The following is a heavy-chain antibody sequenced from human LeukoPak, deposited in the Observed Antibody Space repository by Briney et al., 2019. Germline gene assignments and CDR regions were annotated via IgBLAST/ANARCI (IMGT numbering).Heavy chain of an antibody. V-gene: IGHV3-9*01. CDR3: AKRDDSSGYYSWYFDY. Sequence: PGGSLRLSCAASGFTFDDYAMHWVRQAPGKGLEWVSGISWNSGSIGYADSVKGRFTISRDNAKNSLYLQMNSLRAEDTALYYCAKRDDSSGYYSWYFDYWGQGTLVTVSS. J-gene: IGHJ4*02. D-gene: IGHD3-22*01. CDR1: GFTFDDYA. CDR2: ISWNSGSI.